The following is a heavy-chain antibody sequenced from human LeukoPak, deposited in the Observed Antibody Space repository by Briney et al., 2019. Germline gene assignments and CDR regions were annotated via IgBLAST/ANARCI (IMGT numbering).Heavy chain of an antibody. V-gene: IGHV4-61*02. CDR1: GGSISSGSYY. D-gene: IGHD3-10*01. CDR3: ARQYYYGSGSYPVDY. CDR2: IYTSGST. J-gene: IGHJ4*02. Sequence: PSQTLSLTCTVSGGSISSGSYYWSWIRQPAGKGLEWIGRIYTSGSTNYNPSLKSRVTISVDTSQNQFSLKLSSVTAADTAVYYCARQYYYGSGSYPVDYWGQGTLVTVSS.